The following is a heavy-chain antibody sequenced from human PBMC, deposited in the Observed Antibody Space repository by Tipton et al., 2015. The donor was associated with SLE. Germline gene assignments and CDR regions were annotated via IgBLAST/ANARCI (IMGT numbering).Heavy chain of an antibody. D-gene: IGHD3-10*01. CDR3: ARASWDYRGSGSFSDY. CDR2: IYYTGST. V-gene: IGHV4-39*07. CDR1: GGSISRSSYY. Sequence: TLSLTCSVSGGSISRSSYYWAWIRQPPGKGLEWIGSIYYTGSTYYNPSLKSRVTISLDMSKNQFSLKLSSVTAADTAVYYCARASWDYRGSGSFSDYWGQGTLVTVSA. J-gene: IGHJ4*02.